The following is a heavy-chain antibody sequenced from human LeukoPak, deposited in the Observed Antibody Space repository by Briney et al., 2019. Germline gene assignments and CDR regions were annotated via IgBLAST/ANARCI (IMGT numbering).Heavy chain of an antibody. CDR1: GYTLGSLW. V-gene: IGHV3-7*01. Sequence: GKSLRLSCAASGYTLGSLWISWGPQAPGKGLERVPNIDRDGSKRYYVDTVKGRFTISRANARNSLYLEMNSLRVEDTGVYYCARDLVGASHYWGQGTLVTV. J-gene: IGHJ4*02. D-gene: IGHD1-26*01. CDR3: ARDLVGASHY. CDR2: IDRDGSKR.